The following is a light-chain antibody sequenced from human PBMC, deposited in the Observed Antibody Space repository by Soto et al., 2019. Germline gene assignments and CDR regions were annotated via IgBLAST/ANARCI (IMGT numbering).Light chain of an antibody. CDR3: LQYGTPPYT. CDR2: DAS. J-gene: IGKJ2*01. Sequence: DIVLTQSPGTLSLSPGEGATLSCRASQSVRANSVAWYQQKPGQAPRVLIYDASSGATGIPDRFSGSGSGTDFTLAISRLEPEDFAVYYCLQYGTPPYTFGQGTKV. CDR1: QSVRANS. V-gene: IGKV3-20*01.